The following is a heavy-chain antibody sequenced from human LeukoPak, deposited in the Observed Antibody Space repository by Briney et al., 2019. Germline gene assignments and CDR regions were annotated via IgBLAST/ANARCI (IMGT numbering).Heavy chain of an antibody. D-gene: IGHD3-22*01. CDR1: GYTFTGYY. V-gene: IGHV1-2*02. Sequence: GASVKVSCKASGYTFTGYYMHWVRQAPGQGLEWIGWINPNSCGTNYAQKFQGRVTMTRDTSISTAYMELPRLRSDDTAVYYCARADDSSGYYPAGAFDIWGQGTMVTVSS. CDR3: ARADDSSGYYPAGAFDI. CDR2: INPNSCGT. J-gene: IGHJ3*02.